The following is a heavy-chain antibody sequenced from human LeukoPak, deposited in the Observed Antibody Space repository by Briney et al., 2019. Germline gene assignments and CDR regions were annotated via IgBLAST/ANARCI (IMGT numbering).Heavy chain of an antibody. V-gene: IGHV1-2*02. Sequence: ASVKVSCKASGYTFTGYYMHWVRQAPGQGLEWMGWINPNSGDTNYAQKFQGRVTMTRDTSISTAYMELSRLRSDDTAVYYCARDRTRYHYYSYMDVWGKGTAVTISS. CDR2: INPNSGDT. J-gene: IGHJ6*03. CDR3: ARDRTRYHYYSYMDV. D-gene: IGHD1-14*01. CDR1: GYTFTGYY.